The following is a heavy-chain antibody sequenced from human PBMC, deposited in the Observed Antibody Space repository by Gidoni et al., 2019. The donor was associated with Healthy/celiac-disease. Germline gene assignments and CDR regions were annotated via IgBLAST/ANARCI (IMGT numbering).Heavy chain of an antibody. CDR3: AKMLFGSGIYYIVR. V-gene: IGHV3-9*01. D-gene: IGHD3-10*01. CDR2: ISWNRGSI. Sequence: EVQLVESGGGLVQPGRSLSLACAASGFTFDDYAMHWVRQAPGTGLEWVSGISWNRGSIGYADSVKGRFTISRDNAKNSLYLQMNSLRAEDTALYYCAKMLFGSGIYYIVRWGQGTLVTVSS. CDR1: GFTFDDYA. J-gene: IGHJ5*02.